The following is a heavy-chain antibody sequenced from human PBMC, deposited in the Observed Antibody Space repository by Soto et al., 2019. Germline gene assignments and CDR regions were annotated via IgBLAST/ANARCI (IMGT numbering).Heavy chain of an antibody. CDR1: GFTFDDYT. J-gene: IGHJ4*02. V-gene: IGHV3-43*01. CDR2: ISWDGEST. CDR3: AKGPEFDF. Sequence: EVQLVESGGVVVQPGESLRLSCAASGFTFDDYTMHWVRQVPGKGLEWLSLISWDGESTNYAESVKGRFTISRDNSKKSLYLQMNSLKVEDTALYYCAKGPEFDFWGQGTLVTVSS.